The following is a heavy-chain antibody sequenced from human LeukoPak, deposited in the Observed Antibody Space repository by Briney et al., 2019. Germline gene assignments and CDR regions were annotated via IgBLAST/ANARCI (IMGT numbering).Heavy chain of an antibody. CDR1: GFTFSSYE. Sequence: GGSLRLSCAASGFTFSSYEMNWVRQAPGKGLEWVSYISSGGSTIYYADSVKGRFTISRDNAKNSLYLQMNSLRAEDTAVYYCAGGFWSGYYGYYYYMDVWGKGTTVTVSS. J-gene: IGHJ6*03. V-gene: IGHV3-48*03. D-gene: IGHD3-3*01. CDR2: ISSGGSTI. CDR3: AGGFWSGYYGYYYYMDV.